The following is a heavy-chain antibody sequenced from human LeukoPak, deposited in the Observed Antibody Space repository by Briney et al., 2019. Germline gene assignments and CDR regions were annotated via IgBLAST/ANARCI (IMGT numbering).Heavy chain of an antibody. J-gene: IGHJ4*02. V-gene: IGHV3-30*09. D-gene: IGHD3-16*01. Sequence: SGGSLRLSCAASGFRLSNHAMHWVRQAPGKGLEWVAMISYDVNIKYYGDSVKGRFAVSRDNSKNTLSLQMNSLRPEDTALYYCARDISGGGPDYWGQGTLVTVST. CDR1: GFRLSNHA. CDR3: ARDISGGGPDY. CDR2: ISYDVNIK.